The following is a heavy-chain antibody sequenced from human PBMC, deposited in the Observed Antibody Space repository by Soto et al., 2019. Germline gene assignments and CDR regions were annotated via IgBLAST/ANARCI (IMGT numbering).Heavy chain of an antibody. CDR3: AREPWGYSGSAKYFDC. CDR1: GFNFRGYA. CDR2: ISYAGDYE. D-gene: IGHD6-6*01. J-gene: IGHJ4*02. V-gene: IGHV3-30-3*01. Sequence: QVQLVESGGGVVQPGESLRLSCAASGFNFRGYAMHWVRQAPGRGLEWVSVISYAGDYENYPDSVKGRFTISRDNSKNTLYLQMNSLRPDDTAVYFCAREPWGYSGSAKYFDCWGQGSLVTV.